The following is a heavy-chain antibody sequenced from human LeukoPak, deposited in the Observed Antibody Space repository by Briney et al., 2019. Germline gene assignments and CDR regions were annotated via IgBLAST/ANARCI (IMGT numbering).Heavy chain of an antibody. CDR3: ARERPGGLRFLVMYNWFDP. D-gene: IGHD3-3*01. J-gene: IGHJ5*02. V-gene: IGHV3-48*01. Sequence: PGGSLRLSCAASGFTFSSYAMSWVRQAPGKGLEWVSYISSSSSTIYYADSVKGRFTISRDNAKNSLYLQMNSLRAVDTAVYYCARERPGGLRFLVMYNWFDPWGQGTLVTVSS. CDR1: GFTFSSYA. CDR2: ISSSSSTI.